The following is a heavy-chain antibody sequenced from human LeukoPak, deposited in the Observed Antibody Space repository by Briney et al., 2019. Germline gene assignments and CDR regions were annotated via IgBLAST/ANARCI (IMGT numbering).Heavy chain of an antibody. J-gene: IGHJ4*02. V-gene: IGHV3-21*01. CDR3: ARLNWGRGYGSGSYCLDY. CDR2: ISSSSSYI. Sequence: KPGGSLRLSCAASGFTFSSYSMNWVRQAPGKGPEWVSSISSSSSYIYYADSVKGRFTISRDNAKNSLYLQMNSLRAEDTAVYYCARLNWGRGYGSGSYCLDYWGQGTLVTVSS. CDR1: GFTFSSYS. D-gene: IGHD3-10*01.